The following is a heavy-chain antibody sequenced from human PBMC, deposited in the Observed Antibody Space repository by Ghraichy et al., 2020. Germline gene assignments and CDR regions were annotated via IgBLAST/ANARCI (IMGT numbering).Heavy chain of an antibody. D-gene: IGHD3-10*01. Sequence: GGSLRLSCAASGIDVSDYYMSWIRQAPGRGLEWLSYISGSGTSIYYADSVRGRFSISRDNAKKSLYLQMSSLRAEDTAVYYCARDRRVRVARGYAFDIWGQGTTVTVSS. CDR1: GIDVSDYY. CDR2: ISGSGTSI. V-gene: IGHV3-11*01. CDR3: ARDRRVRVARGYAFDI. J-gene: IGHJ3*02.